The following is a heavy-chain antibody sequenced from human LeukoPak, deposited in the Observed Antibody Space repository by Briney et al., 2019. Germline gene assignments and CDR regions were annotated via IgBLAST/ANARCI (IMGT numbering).Heavy chain of an antibody. J-gene: IGHJ4*02. D-gene: IGHD3-10*01. CDR2: TYYRSKWYN. V-gene: IGHV6-1*01. CDR3: ARGYYYGSGSYYPWFDY. Sequence: SQTLSLTCAISGDSVSSNSAAWNWIRQSPSRGLEWLGRTYYRSKWYNDHAVSVKSRITINPDTSKNQFSLQLNSVTPEDTAVYYCARGYYYGSGSYYPWFDYWGQGTLVTVSS. CDR1: GDSVSSNSAA.